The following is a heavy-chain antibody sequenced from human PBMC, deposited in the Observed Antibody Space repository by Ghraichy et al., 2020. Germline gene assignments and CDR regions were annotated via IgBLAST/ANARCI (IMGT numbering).Heavy chain of an antibody. V-gene: IGHV4-59*01. D-gene: IGHD6-13*01. CDR1: GGSISSYY. CDR2: IYYSGST. J-gene: IGHJ5*02. Sequence: SETLSLTCTVSGGSISSYYWSWIRQPPGKGLEWIGYIYYSGSTNYNPSLKSRVTISVDTSKNQFSLKLSSVTAADTAVYYCAFFSGAAGANWFDPWGQGTLVTVSS. CDR3: AFFSGAAGANWFDP.